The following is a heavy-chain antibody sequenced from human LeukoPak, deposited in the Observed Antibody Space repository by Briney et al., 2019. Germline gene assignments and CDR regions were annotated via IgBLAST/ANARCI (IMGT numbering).Heavy chain of an antibody. V-gene: IGHV1-69*05. CDR2: IIPIFGTA. CDR1: GGTFSSYA. J-gene: IGHJ4*02. Sequence: GASVKVSCKASGGTFSSYAISWVRQAPGQGLEWMGGIIPIFGTANYAQKFQGRVTITTDESTSTAYMELSSLRSEDTAVYYCAKGGEGYNPLDYWGQGTLVTVS. D-gene: IGHD5-24*01. CDR3: AKGGEGYNPLDY.